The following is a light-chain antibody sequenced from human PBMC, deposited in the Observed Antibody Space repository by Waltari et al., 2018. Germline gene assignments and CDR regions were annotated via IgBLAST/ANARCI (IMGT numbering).Light chain of an antibody. V-gene: IGLV2-14*03. CDR1: NDDIGAYNY. CDR2: DVS. Sequence: QSALTQPASVPGSPGQSITISCTGTNDDIGAYNYVSWYQLHPGQAPKLIIYDVSKRPSGVSXXFSGSKSANTASLTISDLQAEDDNDYYCSSYTTGRTVVIFGGGTKLTVL. J-gene: IGLJ2*01. CDR3: SSYTTGRTVVI.